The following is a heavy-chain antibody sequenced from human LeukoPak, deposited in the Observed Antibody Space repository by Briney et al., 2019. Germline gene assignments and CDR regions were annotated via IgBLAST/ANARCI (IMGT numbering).Heavy chain of an antibody. V-gene: IGHV1-69*06. Sequence: GASVKVSCKASGGTVNSHVISWVRQAPGQGLEWMGGIIPIFGTPVYAQKFQGTVTISADKSTSTVYMELNSLRSEDTAVYYCARGGELWFGEFNMDLYYMDVWGKGTTVTISS. J-gene: IGHJ6*03. CDR1: GGTVNSHV. CDR3: ARGGELWFGEFNMDLYYMDV. D-gene: IGHD3-10*01. CDR2: IIPIFGTP.